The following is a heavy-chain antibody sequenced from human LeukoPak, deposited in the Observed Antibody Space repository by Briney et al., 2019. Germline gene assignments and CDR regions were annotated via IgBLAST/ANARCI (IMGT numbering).Heavy chain of an antibody. CDR1: GFTFSSFA. J-gene: IGHJ4*02. CDR3: AKGFRGSGYFFDY. CDR2: ISGSGDNT. D-gene: IGHD7-27*01. V-gene: IGHV3-23*01. Sequence: GGSLRLSCAASGFTFSSFALSWVRQAPGKGLEWVSAISGSGDNTFYADSVGGRFTISRDNSKNILYLQMNSLRGEDTAIYYCAKGFRGSGYFFDYWGQGTLVTVSS.